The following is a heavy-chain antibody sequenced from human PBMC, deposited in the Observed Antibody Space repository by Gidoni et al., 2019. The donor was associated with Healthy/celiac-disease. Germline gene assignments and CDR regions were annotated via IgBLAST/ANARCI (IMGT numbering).Heavy chain of an antibody. CDR3: ARAPPSVTIFGVHLGYFDY. Sequence: QVQLHESGPGLVKPSETLSLTCTVSGGSISSYYWSWIRQPPGKGLEWIGYIYYSGSTNYNPSLKSRVTISVDTSKNQFSLKLSSVTAADTAVYYCARAPPSVTIFGVHLGYFDYWGQGTLVTVSS. D-gene: IGHD3-3*01. V-gene: IGHV4-59*01. CDR1: GGSISSYY. CDR2: IYYSGST. J-gene: IGHJ4*02.